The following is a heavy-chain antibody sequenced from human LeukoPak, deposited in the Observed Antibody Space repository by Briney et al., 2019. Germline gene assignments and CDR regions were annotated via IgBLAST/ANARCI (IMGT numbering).Heavy chain of an antibody. CDR2: INPSGGST. Sequence: ASVKVSCKASGYTFTSYYMHWVRQAPGQGLEWMGIINPSGGSTSYAQKFQGRVTMTRDTSTSTVYMELSSLRSEDTAVYYCATDQAMTTHDYWGQGTLVTVSS. V-gene: IGHV1-46*01. CDR1: GYTFTSYY. D-gene: IGHD4-11*01. CDR3: ATDQAMTTHDY. J-gene: IGHJ4*02.